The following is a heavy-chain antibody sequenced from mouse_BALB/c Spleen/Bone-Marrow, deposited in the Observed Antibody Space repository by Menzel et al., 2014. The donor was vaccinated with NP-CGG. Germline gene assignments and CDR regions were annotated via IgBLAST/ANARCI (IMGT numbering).Heavy chain of an antibody. Sequence: QVQLQQLGPGLVAPSQSLSITCTVSGFSLTSYGVHWVHQPPGKGLEWLGVIWAGGSTNYNSALMSRLSISKDNSKSQVFLKMNSLQTDDTAMYYCARVGYRYDGYAMDYWGQGTSVTVSS. V-gene: IGHV2-9*02. CDR2: IWAGGST. CDR3: ARVGYRYDGYAMDY. J-gene: IGHJ4*01. D-gene: IGHD2-14*01. CDR1: GFSLTSYG.